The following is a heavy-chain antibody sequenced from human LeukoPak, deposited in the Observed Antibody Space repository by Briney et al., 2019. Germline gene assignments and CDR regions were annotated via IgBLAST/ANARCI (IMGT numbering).Heavy chain of an antibody. V-gene: IGHV3-23*01. CDR1: GFSFSIYA. J-gene: IGHJ5*02. CDR3: AKGTSLSRFDP. D-gene: IGHD3/OR15-3a*01. Sequence: GGSLTLSCAPSGFSFSIYAMSCVRHAPGKGLEWVSAISGSGGSTYSADSVKRLFTISRDNSKNTLYLQMNSLRAEDTAVYYCAKGTSLSRFDPWGQGTLVTVSS. CDR2: ISGSGGST.